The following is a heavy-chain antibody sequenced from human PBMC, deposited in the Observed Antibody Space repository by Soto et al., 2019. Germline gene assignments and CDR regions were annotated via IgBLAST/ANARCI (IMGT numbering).Heavy chain of an antibody. J-gene: IGHJ4*02. CDR2: INPKSGET. Sequence: ASVKVSCKASGYIFTHFYIHWVRRAPGQGLEWMGLINPKSGETHYSQKFRGRVSLTRDTSTSTANMELTTLTSDDTAIYYCARVPGHXXSRGDYWGQGTPVTVSS. D-gene: IGHD3-10*01. CDR3: ARVPGHXXSRGDY. V-gene: IGHV1-2*06. CDR1: GYIFTHFY.